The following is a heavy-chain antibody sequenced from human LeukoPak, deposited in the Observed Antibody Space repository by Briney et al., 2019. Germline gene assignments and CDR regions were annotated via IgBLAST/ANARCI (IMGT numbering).Heavy chain of an antibody. V-gene: IGHV1-2*02. CDR3: AREGGSVRGAFDI. CDR1: GYTFTGYY. Sequence: ASVTVSCKASGYTFTGYYMHWVRQAPGQGLEWMGWINPNSGGTNYAQKFQGRVTMTRDTSISTAYMELSRLRSDATAVYYCAREGGSVRGAFDIWGQGTMVTVSS. CDR2: INPNSGGT. D-gene: IGHD3-16*01. J-gene: IGHJ3*02.